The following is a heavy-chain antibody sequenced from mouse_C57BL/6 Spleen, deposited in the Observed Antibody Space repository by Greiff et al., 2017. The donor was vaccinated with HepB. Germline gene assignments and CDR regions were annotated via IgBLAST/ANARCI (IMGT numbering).Heavy chain of an antibody. Sequence: QVQLQQPGAELVMPGASVKLSCKASGYTFTSYWMHWVKQRPGQGLEWIGEIDPSDSYTNYNQKFKGKSTLTVDKSSSTAYMQLSSLTSEDSAVYYCARFDYSNYYDYWGQGTSVTVSS. CDR2: IDPSDSYT. V-gene: IGHV1-69*01. CDR3: ARFDYSNYYDY. D-gene: IGHD2-5*01. J-gene: IGHJ4*01. CDR1: GYTFTSYW.